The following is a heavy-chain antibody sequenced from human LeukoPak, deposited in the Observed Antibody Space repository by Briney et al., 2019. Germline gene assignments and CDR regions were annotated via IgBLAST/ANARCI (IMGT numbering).Heavy chain of an antibody. Sequence: GESLKISCAASGSTVSSNYMSWVRQAPGKGLEWVSVIYSGGSTYYADSVKGRFTISRDNSKNTLFLQMNSLRAEDTAVYYCARGGSRYFHNWGQGTLVTVST. V-gene: IGHV3-66*01. J-gene: IGHJ4*02. CDR3: ARGGSRYFHN. CDR2: IYSGGST. D-gene: IGHD3-10*01. CDR1: GSTVSSNY.